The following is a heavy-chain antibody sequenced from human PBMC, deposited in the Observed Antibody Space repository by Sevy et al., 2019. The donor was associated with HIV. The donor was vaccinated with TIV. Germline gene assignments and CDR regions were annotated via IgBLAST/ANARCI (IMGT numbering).Heavy chain of an antibody. Sequence: GGSLRLSCAASGFTFDDYAMHWVRQAPGKGLEWVSGISWNSGSIGYAESVKGRFTISRDNAKNSLYLEMNSLRAEDTALYYCAKDMCITIFGVVTYLVDYWGQGTLVTVSS. V-gene: IGHV3-9*01. CDR3: AKDMCITIFGVVTYLVDY. CDR2: ISWNSGSI. D-gene: IGHD3-3*01. J-gene: IGHJ4*02. CDR1: GFTFDDYA.